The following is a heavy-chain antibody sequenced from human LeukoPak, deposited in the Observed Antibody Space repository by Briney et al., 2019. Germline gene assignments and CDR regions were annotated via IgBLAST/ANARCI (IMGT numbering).Heavy chain of an antibody. CDR1: GFTFSTYA. V-gene: IGHV3-23*01. CDR2: IGGSGGGT. D-gene: IGHD6-19*01. CDR3: AKANSGSWKSGWLDP. Sequence: GGSLRLSCAASGFTFSTYAMSWVRQAPGKGLEWVSGIGGSGGGTYYADSVKGRLIISRDTFKNTLYLQMNNLRAEDTAIYYCAKANSGSWKSGWLDPWGQGTPVTVSS. J-gene: IGHJ5*02.